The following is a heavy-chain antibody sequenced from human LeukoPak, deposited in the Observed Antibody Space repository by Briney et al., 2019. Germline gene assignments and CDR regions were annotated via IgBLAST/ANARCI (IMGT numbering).Heavy chain of an antibody. CDR2: IYYSGST. CDR1: GGSISSGDYY. D-gene: IGHD4-4*01. CDR3: ARSDYSNYGFYVFDI. Sequence: SETLSLTCTVSGGSISSGDYYWSWIRQPPGKGLEWIGYIYYSGSTYYNPSLKSRVTISVDTSKNQFSLKLSSVTAADTAVYYCARSDYSNYGFYVFDIWGQGTMVTVSS. J-gene: IGHJ3*02. V-gene: IGHV4-30-4*01.